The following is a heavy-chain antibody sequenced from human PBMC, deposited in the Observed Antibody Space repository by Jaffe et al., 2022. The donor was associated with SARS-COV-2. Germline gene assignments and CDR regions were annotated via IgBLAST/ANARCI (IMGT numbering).Heavy chain of an antibody. CDR2: IYSGGST. J-gene: IGHJ4*02. V-gene: IGHV3-66*02. Sequence: EVQLVESGGGLVQPGGSLRLSCAASGFTVSSNYMSWVRQAPGKGLEWVSVIYSGGSTYYADSVKGRFTISRDNSKNTLYLQMNSLRAEDTAVYYCAISIAVAALDYWGQGTLVTVSS. D-gene: IGHD6-19*01. CDR3: AISIAVAALDY. CDR1: GFTVSSNY.